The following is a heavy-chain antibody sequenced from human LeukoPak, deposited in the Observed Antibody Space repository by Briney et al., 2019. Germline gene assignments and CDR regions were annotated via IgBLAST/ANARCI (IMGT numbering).Heavy chain of an antibody. V-gene: IGHV1-8*01. CDR3: ARVFTMVRGAGNPGY. J-gene: IGHJ4*02. CDR1: GYTFTSYD. Sequence: EASVTVSCTAAGYTFTSYDINWVRQATGQGLEWMGWMNPNSGNTGYAQKFQGRVTMTRNTSISTAYMELSSLRSEDTAVYYCARVFTMVRGAGNPGYWGQGTLVTVSS. CDR2: MNPNSGNT. D-gene: IGHD3-10*01.